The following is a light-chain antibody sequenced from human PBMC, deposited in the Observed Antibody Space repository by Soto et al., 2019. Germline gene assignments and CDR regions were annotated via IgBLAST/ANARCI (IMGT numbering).Light chain of an antibody. CDR2: AAS. J-gene: IGKJ4*01. CDR1: QTIDSSY. CDR3: QQYNKWPLT. Sequence: ELVLTQSPGTLSLSPGERATLSCRASQTIDSSYLAWLRQKPGQAPRLLIYAASSRPTGIPDRFSGSGSGTDFTLTISSLQSEDFAVYYCQQYNKWPLTFGGGTKVDIK. V-gene: IGKV3-20*01.